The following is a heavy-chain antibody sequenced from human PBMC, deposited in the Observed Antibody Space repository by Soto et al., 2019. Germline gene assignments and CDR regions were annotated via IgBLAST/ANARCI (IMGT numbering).Heavy chain of an antibody. D-gene: IGHD6-19*01. V-gene: IGHV3-33*01. J-gene: IGHJ4*02. CDR2: IWYDGSNK. CDR1: GFTFSSYG. CDR3: AREEGIAVAGRQAYYFDY. Sequence: PGGSLRLSCAASGFTFSSYGMHWVRQAPGKGLEGGAVIWYDGSNKYYADSGKGRFTISRDNSKNTLYLQMNSLRAEDTAVYYCAREEGIAVAGRQAYYFDYWGQGTLVTVYS.